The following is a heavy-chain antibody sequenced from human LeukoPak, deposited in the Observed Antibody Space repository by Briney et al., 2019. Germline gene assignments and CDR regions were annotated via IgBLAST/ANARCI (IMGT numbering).Heavy chain of an antibody. CDR2: IYHSGST. V-gene: IGHV4-30-2*01. D-gene: IGHD2-2*01. CDR1: GGSISSGGYY. CDR3: AREGSTSLDY. J-gene: IGHJ4*02. Sequence: SETLSLTCTASGGSISSGGYYWSWIRQPPGKGLEWIGYIYHSGSTYYNPSLKSRVTISVDRSKNQFSLKLSSVTAADTAVYYCAREGSTSLDYWGQGTLVTVSS.